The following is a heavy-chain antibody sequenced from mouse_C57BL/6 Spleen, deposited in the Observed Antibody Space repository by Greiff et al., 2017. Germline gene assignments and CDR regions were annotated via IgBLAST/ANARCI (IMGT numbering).Heavy chain of an antibody. V-gene: IGHV1-61*01. CDR1: GYTFTSYW. Sequence: QVQLQQPGAELVRPGSSVKLSCKASGYTFTSYWMDWVKQRPGQGLEWIGNIYPSDSETHYNQKFKDKATLTVDTSTSTAYMQLSSLTSEDSAVYYGARGEQGRWDYWGQGTTLTVSS. J-gene: IGHJ2*01. CDR2: IYPSDSET. CDR3: ARGEQGRWDY.